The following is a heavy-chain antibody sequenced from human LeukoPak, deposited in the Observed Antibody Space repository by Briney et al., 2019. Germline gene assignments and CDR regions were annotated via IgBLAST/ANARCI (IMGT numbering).Heavy chain of an antibody. D-gene: IGHD2-15*01. CDR3: AREYSSVVAATHYYYYYMDV. J-gene: IGHJ6*03. V-gene: IGHV1-69*05. Sequence: ASVKVSCKASGGTFSSYAISWVRQAPGQGLEWVGGIIPIFGTANYAQKFQGRVTITTDESTSTAYMELSSLRSEDTAVYYCAREYSSVVAATHYYYYYMDVWGKGTTVTVSS. CDR1: GGTFSSYA. CDR2: IIPIFGTA.